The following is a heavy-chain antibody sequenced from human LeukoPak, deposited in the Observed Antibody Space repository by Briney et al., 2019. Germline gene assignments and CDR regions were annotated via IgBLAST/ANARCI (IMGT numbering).Heavy chain of an antibody. CDR3: ARSKYDDPWAFDI. CDR2: INDDGSDT. Sequence: GGSLRLSCAASGFTFKLYWMHWVRQVPGKRPVWVSRINDDGSDTIYADSVRGRFTISRDDAKNTVYLQMNNLRAEDTAVYYCARSKYDDPWAFDIWGQGTMVTVSS. J-gene: IGHJ3*02. D-gene: IGHD3-3*01. CDR1: GFTFKLYW. V-gene: IGHV3-74*01.